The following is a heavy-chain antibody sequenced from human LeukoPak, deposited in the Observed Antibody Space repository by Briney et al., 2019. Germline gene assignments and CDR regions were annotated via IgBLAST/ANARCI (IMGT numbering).Heavy chain of an antibody. Sequence: GGSLRLSCAASGFTFSNYAIHWVRQAPGKGLECVSAISSIEGRIYYANSVKGRFTISRDNSKNMVFLQMGSLRAEDMAVYYCAREGPYYDIPTVLVSPQFDYWGQGTLVTVSS. J-gene: IGHJ4*02. CDR2: ISSIEGRI. CDR1: GFTFSNYA. V-gene: IGHV3-64*01. CDR3: AREGPYYDIPTVLVSPQFDY. D-gene: IGHD3-9*01.